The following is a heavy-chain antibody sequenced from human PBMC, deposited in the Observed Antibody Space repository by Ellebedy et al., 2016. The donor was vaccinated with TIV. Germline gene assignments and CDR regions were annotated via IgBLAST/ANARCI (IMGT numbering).Heavy chain of an antibody. J-gene: IGHJ5*01. V-gene: IGHV4-59*08. Sequence: MPSETLSLTCTVTGGSISGYHWGWIRQPPGKGLDWIGYVYYNGDTNYNPFFKSRVIISVDTSKNQFFLKLSSVTAADTAVYYCAKTGYGFDSWGHGTLVTVSS. D-gene: IGHD5-12*01. CDR3: AKTGYGFDS. CDR2: VYYNGDT. CDR1: GGSISGYH.